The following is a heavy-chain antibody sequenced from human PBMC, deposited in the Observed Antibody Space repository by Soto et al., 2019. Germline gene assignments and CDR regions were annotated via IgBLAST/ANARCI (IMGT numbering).Heavy chain of an antibody. J-gene: IGHJ4*02. CDR2: ISSTTNYI. Sequence: VGSLRLSCAASGFTFTRYSMNWVRQAPGKGLEWVSSISSTTNYIYYGDSMKGRFTISRDNAKNSLYLERNSLRAEDTAVYYCARESEDLTSNFDYWGQGTLVTVSS. CDR1: GFTFTRYS. CDR3: ARESEDLTSNFDY. V-gene: IGHV3-21*06.